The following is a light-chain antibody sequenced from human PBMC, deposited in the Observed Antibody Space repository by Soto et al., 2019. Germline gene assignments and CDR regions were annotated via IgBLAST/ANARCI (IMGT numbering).Light chain of an antibody. CDR1: QSVSSN. CDR2: GAS. J-gene: IGKJ1*01. V-gene: IGKV3-15*01. Sequence: EIVMTQSPATLSVSPGERATLSSWASQSVSSNLAWYQQKSGQAPRLLMYGASTRASGIPARFSGSGSGTEFTLTISSLQSEDFAVYYCQQYDNWPRTFGQGTKV. CDR3: QQYDNWPRT.